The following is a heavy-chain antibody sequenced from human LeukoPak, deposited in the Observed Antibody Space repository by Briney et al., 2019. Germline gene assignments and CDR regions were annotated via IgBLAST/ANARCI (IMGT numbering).Heavy chain of an antibody. CDR3: ARSGDSGSYYGATDAFDI. J-gene: IGHJ3*02. CDR1: GFTFSSYA. CDR2: ISGSGGST. D-gene: IGHD1-26*01. Sequence: GGSLRLSCAASGFTFSSYAMSWVRQAPGKGLEWVSAISGSGGSTYYADSVKGRFTISRDNSKNTLYLQMNSLRAEDTAVYYCARSGDSGSYYGATDAFDIWGQGTMVTVSS. V-gene: IGHV3-23*01.